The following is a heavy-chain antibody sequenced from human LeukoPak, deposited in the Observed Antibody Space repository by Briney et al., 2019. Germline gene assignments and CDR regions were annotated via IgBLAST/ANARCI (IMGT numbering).Heavy chain of an antibody. CDR1: GFTFSSYS. CDR2: ISSSSSTI. J-gene: IGHJ4*02. CDR3: ARARVPVDY. V-gene: IGHV3-48*01. D-gene: IGHD1-1*01. Sequence: GGSLRLSCAASGFTFSSYSMNWVRQAPGKGLEWISYISSSSSTIYYADSVKGRFTISRDNAKNSLYLQMNSLRAEDTAVYYCARARVPVDYWGQGTLVTVSS.